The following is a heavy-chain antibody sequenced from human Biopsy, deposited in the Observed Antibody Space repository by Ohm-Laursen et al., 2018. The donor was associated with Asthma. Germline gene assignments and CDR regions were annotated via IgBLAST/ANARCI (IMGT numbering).Heavy chain of an antibody. J-gene: IGHJ4*02. CDR2: ISVYNGDT. D-gene: IGHD2-15*01. V-gene: IGHV1-18*01. CDR3: ARHRGYCTGGSCYPDFDY. Sequence: GASVKVSCKASGYTFSSFGISWVRQAPGQGLDWMGWISVYNGDTDYAQKLQGRVTMTTDTSTSTAYMELRSLRSDDTAVYCCARHRGYCTGGSCYPDFDYWGQGTLVTVSS. CDR1: GYTFSSFG.